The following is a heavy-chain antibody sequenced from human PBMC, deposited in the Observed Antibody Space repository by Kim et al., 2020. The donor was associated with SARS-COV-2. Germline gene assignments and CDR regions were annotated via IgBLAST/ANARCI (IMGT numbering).Heavy chain of an antibody. CDR2: IKQDGSEK. CDR3: ARNHWYYFDY. D-gene: IGHD2-8*02. V-gene: IGHV3-7*05. Sequence: GGSLRLSCADSGFTFSGHYMTWVRQAPGKGLEWVANIKQDGSEKLYVDSVKGRFTISRDNAKKSLYLQMNSLRAEDTAMYYCARNHWYYFDYWGQGTLVTFSS. J-gene: IGHJ4*02. CDR1: GFTFSGHY.